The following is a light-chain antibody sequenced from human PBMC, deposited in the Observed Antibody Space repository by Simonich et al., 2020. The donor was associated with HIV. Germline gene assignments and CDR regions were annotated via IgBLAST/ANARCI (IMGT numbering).Light chain of an antibody. CDR3: QQYNNWPPT. V-gene: IGKV3-15*01. Sequence: EIVMTQSPATLSVSPGERATLSCRASQSVSSNLAWYQQKPGQAPRLLIYGASPRATCIPARFSGSGSGTEFTLTISSLQSEDFAVYYCQQYNNWPPTFGQGTKLEIK. J-gene: IGKJ2*01. CDR2: GAS. CDR1: QSVSSN.